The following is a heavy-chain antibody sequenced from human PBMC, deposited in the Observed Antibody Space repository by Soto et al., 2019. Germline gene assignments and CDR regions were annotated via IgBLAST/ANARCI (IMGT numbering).Heavy chain of an antibody. V-gene: IGHV1-69*13. CDR1: GGTFSSYA. D-gene: IGHD4-17*01. CDR2: ITPIFGTA. J-gene: IGHJ6*02. Sequence: SVKVSCKASGGTFSSYAISWVRQAPGQGLEWMGGITPIFGTANYAQKFQGRVTITADESTSTAYMELSSLRSEDTAVYYCATGGTTVILKHYYYYYGMDVWGQGTTVTVSS. CDR3: ATGGTTVILKHYYYYYGMDV.